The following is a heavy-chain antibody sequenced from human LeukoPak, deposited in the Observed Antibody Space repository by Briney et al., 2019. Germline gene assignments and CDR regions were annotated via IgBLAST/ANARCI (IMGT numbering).Heavy chain of an antibody. CDR3: AAXXXXXXXDILTGYPSL. V-gene: IGHV1-58*02. CDR1: GFTFTSSA. Sequence: GTSVKVSCKASGFTFTSSAMQWVRQARGQRLEWIGWIVVGSGNTNYAQKFQERVTITRDMSTSTAYMELSSLRSEDTAVYYCAAXXXXXXXDILTGYPSLWGQGTLVTVSS. J-gene: IGHJ1*01. CDR2: IVVGSGNT. D-gene: IGHD3-9*01.